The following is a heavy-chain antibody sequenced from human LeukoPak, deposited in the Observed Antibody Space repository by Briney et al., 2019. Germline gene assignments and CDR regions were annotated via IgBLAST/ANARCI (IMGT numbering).Heavy chain of an antibody. V-gene: IGHV3-23*01. J-gene: IGHJ3*02. CDR3: AKLVEPVAIRNAFDI. Sequence: PGGSLRLSCAASGFTFTSYAMTWVRQAPGKGLEWVSAISGSGASTNYADSVKGRFTISRDNSKDTLYLQMNSLRAEDTAVYYCAKLVEPVAIRNAFDIWGQGTMVTVSS. CDR1: GFTFTSYA. CDR2: ISGSGAST. D-gene: IGHD2-2*02.